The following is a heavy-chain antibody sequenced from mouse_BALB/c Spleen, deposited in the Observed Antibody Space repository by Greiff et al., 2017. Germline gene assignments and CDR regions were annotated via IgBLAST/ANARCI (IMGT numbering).Heavy chain of an antibody. J-gene: IGHJ4*01. V-gene: IGHV3-8*02. CDR2: ISYSGST. CDR3: ARYALYYGLYAMDY. D-gene: IGHD1-2*01. Sequence: EVKLQESGPSLVKPSQTLSLTCSVTGDSITSGYWNWIRKFPGNKLEYMGYISYSGSTYYNPSLKSRISITRDTSKNQYYLQLNSVTTEDTATYYCARYALYYGLYAMDYWGQGTSVTVSS. CDR1: GDSITSGY.